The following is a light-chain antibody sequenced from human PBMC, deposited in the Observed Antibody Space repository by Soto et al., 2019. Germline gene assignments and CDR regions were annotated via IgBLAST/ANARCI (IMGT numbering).Light chain of an antibody. Sequence: QSVLTQPPSVSGTPGQTVTISRTGSSSTIGAGYYVHWYQQFPGTAPKLLVFANNNRPAGVPDRFSGSKSGTSASLAITGLQAEDEASYYCKSYHTSLTGVFGTGTKLTVL. J-gene: IGLJ1*01. V-gene: IGLV1-40*01. CDR2: ANN. CDR3: KSYHTSLTGV. CDR1: SSTIGAGYY.